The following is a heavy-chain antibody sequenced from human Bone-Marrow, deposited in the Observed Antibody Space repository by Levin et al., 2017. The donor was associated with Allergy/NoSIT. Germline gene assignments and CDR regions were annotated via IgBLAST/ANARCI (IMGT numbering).Heavy chain of an antibody. CDR2: IWYDGNGK. CDR3: ARDGDTAMDVYGMDV. D-gene: IGHD5-18*01. J-gene: IGHJ6*02. CDR1: GFIFSSFD. Sequence: GGSLRLSCAASGFIFSSFDMHWVRQAPGKGLEWVAVIWYDGNGKHYSDSVKGRFTISRDDSKSTLYLQMNSLRAEDTAVYYCARDGDTAMDVYGMDVWGQGTTVPVSS. V-gene: IGHV3-33*01.